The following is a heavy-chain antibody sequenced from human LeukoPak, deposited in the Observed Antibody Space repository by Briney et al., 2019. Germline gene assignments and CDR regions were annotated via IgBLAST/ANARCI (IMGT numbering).Heavy chain of an antibody. Sequence: GGSLRLSCAASGFTFSSYGMHWVRQAPGKGLEWVAVISYDGSNKYYADSVKGRFTISRDNSKNTLYLQMNSLRAEDTAVYYCAKELPAYYYDSSDDAFDIWGQGTMVTVSS. D-gene: IGHD3-22*01. CDR2: ISYDGSNK. V-gene: IGHV3-30*18. CDR1: GFTFSSYG. CDR3: AKELPAYYYDSSDDAFDI. J-gene: IGHJ3*02.